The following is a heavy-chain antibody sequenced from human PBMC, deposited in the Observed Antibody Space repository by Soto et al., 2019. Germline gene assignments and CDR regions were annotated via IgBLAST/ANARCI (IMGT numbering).Heavy chain of an antibody. Sequence: GGSLRLSCAASGFTFSNAWMSWVRQAPGKGLEWVGRIKSKTDGGTTDYAAPVKGRFTISRDDSKNTLYLQMNSLKTEDTAVYYCTTAGQNLLVGAPPDAFDIWGQGTMVTVSS. V-gene: IGHV3-15*01. CDR2: IKSKTDGGTT. D-gene: IGHD1-26*01. CDR3: TTAGQNLLVGAPPDAFDI. CDR1: GFTFSNAW. J-gene: IGHJ3*02.